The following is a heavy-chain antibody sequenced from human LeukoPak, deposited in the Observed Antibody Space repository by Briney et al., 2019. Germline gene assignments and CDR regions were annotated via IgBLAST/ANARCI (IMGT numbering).Heavy chain of an antibody. CDR3: ATAVPRIWFGELFDY. J-gene: IGHJ4*02. CDR1: GYTLTELS. D-gene: IGHD3-10*01. V-gene: IGHV1-24*01. CDR2: FDPEDGET. Sequence: ASVKVSCKVPGYTLTELSMHWVRQAPGKGLEWMGGFDPEDGETIYAQKFQGRVTMTEDTSTDAAYMELSSLRSEDTAVYYCATAVPRIWFGELFDYWGQGTLVTVSS.